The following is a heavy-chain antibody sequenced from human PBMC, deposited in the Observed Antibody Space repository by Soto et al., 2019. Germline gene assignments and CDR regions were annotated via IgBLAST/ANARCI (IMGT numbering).Heavy chain of an antibody. D-gene: IGHD3-9*01. V-gene: IGHV4-59*01. CDR1: GGSISSYY. CDR3: ANDTXEHAFDI. CDR2: IYYSGST. Sequence: SETLSLTFTVSGGSISSYYWSWIRQPPGKVLELIGYIYYSGSTNYNPSLKSRVTISVDTSKNQFSLKLRSVTAADKAVYYCANDTXEHAFDIWGQGTMVPVSS. J-gene: IGHJ3*02.